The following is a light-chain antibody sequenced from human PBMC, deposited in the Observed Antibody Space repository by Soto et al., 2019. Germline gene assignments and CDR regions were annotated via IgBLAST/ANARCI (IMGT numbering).Light chain of an antibody. CDR2: DAS. V-gene: IGKV3-20*01. J-gene: IGKJ1*01. CDR1: QTIGSTY. Sequence: DIVLTQSPGTLSLSPGEGATLSCRASQTIGSTYLAWYQQKPGQAPRLLIYDASNRATGIPDRFSGTGSGADFTLTISSLEPEDFAVYYCQHYDRLPVTSGQGTKVQIK. CDR3: QHYDRLPVT.